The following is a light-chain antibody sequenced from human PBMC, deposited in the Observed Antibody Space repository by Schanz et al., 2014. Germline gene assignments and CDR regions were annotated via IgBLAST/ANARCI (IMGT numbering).Light chain of an antibody. CDR1: QSVSSSY. CDR3: QQYGNSPPLT. Sequence: EIVLTQSPATLSLSPGETATLSCGASQSVSSSYLAWYQQKPGQAPRLLINGASTRATGIPARFSGSGSGTEFNLTISSLQAEDFAVYYCQQYGNSPPLTFGGGTKVEIK. CDR2: GAS. V-gene: IGKV3-20*01. J-gene: IGKJ4*01.